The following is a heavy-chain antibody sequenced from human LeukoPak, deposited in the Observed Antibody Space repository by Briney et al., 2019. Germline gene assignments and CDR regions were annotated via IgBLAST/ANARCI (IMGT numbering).Heavy chain of an antibody. D-gene: IGHD3-22*01. V-gene: IGHV3-7*01. J-gene: IGHJ3*02. CDR2: IKQDGSDK. CDR3: ARGLTYYYDVSGSRGAFDI. CDR1: GFTFSSYW. Sequence: GGSLRLSCAASGFTFSSYWMTWVRQAPGKGLEWVANIKQDGSDKYHVDSAKGRFTISRDNAKNSLFLQMNSLRAEDTAVYFCARGLTYYYDVSGSRGAFDIWGQGTMVTVSS.